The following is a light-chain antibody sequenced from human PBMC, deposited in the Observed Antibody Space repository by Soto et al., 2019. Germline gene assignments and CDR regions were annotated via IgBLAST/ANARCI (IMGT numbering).Light chain of an antibody. CDR2: DAS. V-gene: IGKV1-5*01. CDR3: QQLNSYPRT. Sequence: IHMTQCPPTLSAALPSRVTITCGASQSISSWLAWYQQKPGKAPKLLIYDASSLESGVPSRFSGSGSGTDFTLTISSLQPEDFATYYCQQLNSYPRTFGQGTRLEIK. J-gene: IGKJ5*01. CDR1: QSISSW.